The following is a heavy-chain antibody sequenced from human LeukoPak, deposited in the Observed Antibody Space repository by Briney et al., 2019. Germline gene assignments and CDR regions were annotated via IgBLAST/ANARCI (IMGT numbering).Heavy chain of an antibody. CDR1: GFTFSSYS. D-gene: IGHD3-9*01. CDR2: ISSSSSYV. Sequence: PGGSLRLSCAASGFTFSSYSMNWVRQAPGKGLEWVSSISSSSSYVYYADSVKGRFTISRDNAKNSLYLQMNSLRAEDTALYYCARELNILTGYYTRDYYYYMDVWGKGTTVTASS. J-gene: IGHJ6*03. V-gene: IGHV3-21*04. CDR3: ARELNILTGYYTRDYYYYMDV.